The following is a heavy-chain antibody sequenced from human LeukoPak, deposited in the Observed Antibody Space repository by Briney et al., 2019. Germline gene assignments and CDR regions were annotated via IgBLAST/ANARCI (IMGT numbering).Heavy chain of an antibody. CDR3: AKAGKYCSGGSCYPGGSDV. Sequence: GGSLRLSCAASGFTFSSYAMSWVRQAPGKGLEWVSAISGSGGSTYYADSVKGRFTISRDNSKNTLYLQMNSLRAEDTAVYYCAKAGKYCSGGSCYPGGSDVWGQGTTVTVSS. V-gene: IGHV3-23*01. J-gene: IGHJ6*02. D-gene: IGHD2-15*01. CDR2: ISGSGGST. CDR1: GFTFSSYA.